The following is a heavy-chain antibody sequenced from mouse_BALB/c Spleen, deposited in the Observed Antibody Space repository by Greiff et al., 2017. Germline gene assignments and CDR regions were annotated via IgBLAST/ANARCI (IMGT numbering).Heavy chain of an antibody. J-gene: IGHJ3*01. CDR2: ISNGGGST. CDR1: GFTFSSYT. V-gene: IGHV5-12-2*01. D-gene: IGHD2-3*01. Sequence: EVKLVESGGGLVQPGGSLKLSCAASGFTFSSYTMSWVRQTPEKRLEWVAYISNGGGSTYYPDTVKGRFTISRDNAKNTLYLQMSSLKSEDTAMYYCARHRDGYPFAYWGQGTLVTVSA. CDR3: ARHRDGYPFAY.